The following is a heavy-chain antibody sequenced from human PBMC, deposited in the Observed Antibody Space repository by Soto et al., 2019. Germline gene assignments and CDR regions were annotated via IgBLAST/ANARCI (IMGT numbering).Heavy chain of an antibody. V-gene: IGHV4-59*08. Sequence: SETLSLTCTVSGGSINSYYWSRIRQPPGKGLEWIGQIYYTGSTNYNPSLKGRVTISVDRSKNQFSLRLSSVTAADTAVYYCARSRRDGCTNGVCYLFAETAYYMDVWGKGTTVTVSS. D-gene: IGHD2-8*01. CDR3: ARSRRDGCTNGVCYLFAETAYYMDV. CDR2: IYYTGST. J-gene: IGHJ6*03. CDR1: GGSINSYY.